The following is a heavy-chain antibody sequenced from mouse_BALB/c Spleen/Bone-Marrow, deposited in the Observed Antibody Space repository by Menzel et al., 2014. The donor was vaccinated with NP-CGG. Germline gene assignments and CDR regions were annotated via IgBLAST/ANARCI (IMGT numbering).Heavy chain of an antibody. CDR2: INPSNGRT. CDR3: ARTYFDY. V-gene: IGHV1S81*02. Sequence: QVQLQQPGAELVKPGASVKLSCKASVYTFTSYWMHWVKQRPGQGLEWIGEINPSNGRTNYNEKFKSKATLTVDKSSSTAYMQLSSLTSEDSAVYYCARTYFDYWGQGTTLTVSS. J-gene: IGHJ2*01. CDR1: VYTFTSYW.